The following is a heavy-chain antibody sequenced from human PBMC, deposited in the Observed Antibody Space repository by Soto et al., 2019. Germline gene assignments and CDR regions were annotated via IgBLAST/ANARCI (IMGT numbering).Heavy chain of an antibody. V-gene: IGHV1-8*01. CDR3: ARGIKYGAYSRWFDP. CDR1: GYTFTSYD. D-gene: IGHD4-17*01. CDR2: MNPNSGNT. Sequence: QVQLVQSGAEVKKPGASVKVSCKASGYTFTSYDINWVRQATGQELEYLGWMNPNSGNTAYVQKFQGRVTMTWDTSITTADMELSSLRSEDTAVYFCARGIKYGAYSRWFDPWGQGTLVTVSS. J-gene: IGHJ5*02.